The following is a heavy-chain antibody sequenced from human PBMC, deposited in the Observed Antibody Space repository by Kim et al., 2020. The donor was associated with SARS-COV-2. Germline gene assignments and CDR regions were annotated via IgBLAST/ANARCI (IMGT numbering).Heavy chain of an antibody. D-gene: IGHD3-16*01. Sequence: TNYHPALNRLVTISVDTSKNQFSLKVNSVTAADTAVYSCARMITPFYGIDVWGQGTTVTVSS. CDR3: ARMITPFYGIDV. V-gene: IGHV4-4*09. CDR2: T. J-gene: IGHJ6*02.